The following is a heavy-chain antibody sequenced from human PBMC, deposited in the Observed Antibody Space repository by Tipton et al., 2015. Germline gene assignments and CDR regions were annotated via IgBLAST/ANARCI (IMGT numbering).Heavy chain of an antibody. CDR2: VRYTGNT. CDR3: GRSISSSGTQVDY. Sequence: TLSLTCTVSGGSIGSSNYYWVWIRQPPGKGLEWIGSVRYTGNTYYIPSLKSRVTISVDTSRNQFSLRLTSVTAADTAVYYCGRSISSSGTQVDYWGQGTLVTFAP. V-gene: IGHV4-39*01. J-gene: IGHJ4*02. D-gene: IGHD1-1*01. CDR1: GGSIGSSNYY.